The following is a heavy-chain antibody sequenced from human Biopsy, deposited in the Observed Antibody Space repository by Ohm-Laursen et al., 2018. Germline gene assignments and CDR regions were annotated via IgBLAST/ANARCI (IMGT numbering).Heavy chain of an antibody. CDR2: IYSSGGT. Sequence: TLSLTCNVSGGSLSLSYWSWIRQPPGKGLEWIGYIYSSGGTDYNPSLKSRVTISLDTSKNQFSLRLNSVTAADTAVYYCARATNSTGWPYYYFYGMDVWGQGTTVTVSS. CDR3: ARATNSTGWPYYYFYGMDV. J-gene: IGHJ6*02. D-gene: IGHD2/OR15-2a*01. V-gene: IGHV4-59*01. CDR1: GGSLSLSY.